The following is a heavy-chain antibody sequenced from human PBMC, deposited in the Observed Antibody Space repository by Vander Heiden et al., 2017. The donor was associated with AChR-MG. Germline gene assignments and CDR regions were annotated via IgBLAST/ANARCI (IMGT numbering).Heavy chain of an antibody. D-gene: IGHD2-2*01. CDR3: ARTQVRGASADGKDV. J-gene: IGHJ6*02. V-gene: IGHV4-31*03. Sequence: QVQLQESGPGLVKPSQTLSLTCTVSGGSISSGGYYWSWIRQHPGKGLEWIGYLYYSGSTYYNPSLKSRVTISVDTSKNQFSLKLSSVTAADTAVYYCARTQVRGASADGKDVWVQGTTVTVSS. CDR2: LYYSGST. CDR1: GGSISSGGYY.